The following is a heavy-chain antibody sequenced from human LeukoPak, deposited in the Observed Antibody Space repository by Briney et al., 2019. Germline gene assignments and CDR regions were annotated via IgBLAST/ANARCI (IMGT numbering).Heavy chain of an antibody. J-gene: IGHJ3*02. Sequence: GGTLRLSCAASGFTFNNYGLSWVRQAPGKGLEWVSVIYSGGDTYYVDSVKGRFTISRDNYKNTLYLQMNRLRAEDTAVYYCAGTLYNGYGLGSLGAFDIWGQGTMVTVSS. CDR1: GFTFNNYG. V-gene: IGHV3-53*01. D-gene: IGHD5-12*01. CDR3: AGTLYNGYGLGSLGAFDI. CDR2: IYSGGDT.